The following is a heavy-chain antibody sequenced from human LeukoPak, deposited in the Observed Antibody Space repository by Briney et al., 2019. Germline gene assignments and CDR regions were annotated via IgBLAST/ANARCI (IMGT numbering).Heavy chain of an antibody. D-gene: IGHD2-2*01. V-gene: IGHV3-23*01. Sequence: GGSLRLSCAASGFTFSSYAMSWVRQAPGMGLEWVSAISGSGGSTYYADSVKGRFTISRDNSKNTLYLQMNSLRAEDTAVYYCAKLQGGVFSSTSFPAYWGQGTLVTVSS. CDR2: ISGSGGST. CDR3: AKLQGGVFSSTSFPAY. CDR1: GFTFSSYA. J-gene: IGHJ4*02.